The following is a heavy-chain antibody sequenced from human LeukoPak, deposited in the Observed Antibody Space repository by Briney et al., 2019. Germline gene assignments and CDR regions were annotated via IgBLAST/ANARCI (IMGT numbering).Heavy chain of an antibody. D-gene: IGHD4-17*01. CDR2: IVVGRGNT. CDR1: GFTFTRSA. CDR3: AAEDSLTTVPYGD. J-gene: IGHJ4*02. Sequence: ASVKVSCKASGFTFTRSAVQWVRQARGQRLEWIGWIVVGRGNTKYAQKFQERVTITRDMSTSTACMELSSLRSEDTAVYYCAAEDSLTTVPYGDWGQGTLVTVSS. V-gene: IGHV1-58*01.